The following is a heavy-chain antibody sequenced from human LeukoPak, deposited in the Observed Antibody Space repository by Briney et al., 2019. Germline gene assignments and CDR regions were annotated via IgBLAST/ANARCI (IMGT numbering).Heavy chain of an antibody. Sequence: ASVKVSCKASGYTFTSYYMHWVRQAPGQGLEWMGIINPSGGSTSYAQKFQGRVTMTRDMSTSTVYMELSSLRSEDTAVHYCARDYYDSSGYPEADYWGQGTLVTVSS. D-gene: IGHD3-22*01. V-gene: IGHV1-46*01. J-gene: IGHJ4*02. CDR1: GYTFTSYY. CDR2: INPSGGST. CDR3: ARDYYDSSGYPEADY.